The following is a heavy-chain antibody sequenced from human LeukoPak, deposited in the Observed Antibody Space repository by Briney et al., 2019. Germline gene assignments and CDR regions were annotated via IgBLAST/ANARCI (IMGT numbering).Heavy chain of an antibody. CDR1: GYSISSGYY. D-gene: IGHD6-19*01. J-gene: IGHJ4*02. Sequence: ETLSLTCAMSGYSISSGYYWGWVRQPPGKGLEWVSSINWNGGSTGYADSVKGRFTISRDNAKNSLYLQMNSLRAEDTALYYCARDIVSAYSSGWYFFSSAYWGQGTLVTVSS. V-gene: IGHV3-20*04. CDR3: ARDIVSAYSSGWYFFSSAY. CDR2: INWNGGST.